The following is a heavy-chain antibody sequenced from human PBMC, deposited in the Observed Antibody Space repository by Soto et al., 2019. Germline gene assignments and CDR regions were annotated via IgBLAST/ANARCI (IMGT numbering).Heavy chain of an antibody. CDR3: ARVKEDYGDYVPYYYYYMDV. J-gene: IGHJ6*03. D-gene: IGHD4-17*01. CDR1: GGSISSYY. CDR2: IYYSGST. V-gene: IGHV4-59*01. Sequence: SETLSLTCTVSGGSISSYYWSWIRQPPGKGLEWIGYIYYSGSTNYNPSLKSRVTISVDTSKNQFSLKLSSVTAADTAVYYCARVKEDYGDYVPYYYYYMDVWGKGTTVTVSS.